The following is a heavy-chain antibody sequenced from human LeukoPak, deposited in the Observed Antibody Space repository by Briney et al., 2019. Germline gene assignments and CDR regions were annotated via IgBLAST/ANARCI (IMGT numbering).Heavy chain of an antibody. Sequence: PGGSLRLPCAASGFTLSTYEMNWVRQAPGKGLDWVSYITTSGSTMSYADSVKGRFTISRDNAKNSLYLQMNGLRAEDTAVYYCARRDFYDTTGYLFDYWGQGTLVTVSS. V-gene: IGHV3-48*03. J-gene: IGHJ4*02. CDR1: GFTLSTYE. CDR2: ITTSGSTM. D-gene: IGHD3-22*01. CDR3: ARRDFYDTTGYLFDY.